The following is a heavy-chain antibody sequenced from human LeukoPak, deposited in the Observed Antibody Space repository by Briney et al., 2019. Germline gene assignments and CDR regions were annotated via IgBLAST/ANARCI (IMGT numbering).Heavy chain of an antibody. D-gene: IGHD2-8*01. CDR2: ISGSGGST. V-gene: IGHV3-23*01. J-gene: IGHJ4*02. Sequence: PGGSLRLSCAASGFTFSSYAVSWVRQAPGKGLEWVSSISGSGGSTYSADSVKGRFTISRDNSKNTLYLQMTSLKADDTALFYCVKCRSCTNDICHGDFDHWRQGPLDPVPS. CDR3: VKCRSCTNDICHGDFDH. CDR1: GFTFSSYA.